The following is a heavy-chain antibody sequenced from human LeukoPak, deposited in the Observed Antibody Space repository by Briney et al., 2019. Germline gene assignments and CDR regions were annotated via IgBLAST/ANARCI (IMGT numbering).Heavy chain of an antibody. V-gene: IGHV4-30-4*01. CDR3: AKGYSSGWWYYFDY. Sequence: SETLSLTCTVSGGSISSGDYYWSWIRQPPGKGLEWIGYIYYSGSTYYNPSLKSRVTISVDTSKNQFSLKLSSVTAADTAVYYCAKGYSSGWWYYFDYWGQGTLVTVSS. CDR2: IYYSGST. CDR1: GGSISSGDYY. J-gene: IGHJ4*02. D-gene: IGHD6-19*01.